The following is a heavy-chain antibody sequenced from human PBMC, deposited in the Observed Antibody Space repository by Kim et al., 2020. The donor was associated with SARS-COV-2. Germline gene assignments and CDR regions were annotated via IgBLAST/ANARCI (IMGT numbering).Heavy chain of an antibody. CDR3: ARDSPSGVVVAAGEYFQH. J-gene: IGHJ1*01. CDR2: INAGNGNT. CDR1: GYTFTSYA. V-gene: IGHV1-3*01. D-gene: IGHD2-15*01. Sequence: ASVKVSCKASGYTFTSYAMHWVRQAPGQRLEWMGWINAGNGNTKYSQKFQGRVTITRDTSASTAYMELSSLRSEDTAVYYCARDSPSGVVVAAGEYFQHWGQGTLVTVSS.